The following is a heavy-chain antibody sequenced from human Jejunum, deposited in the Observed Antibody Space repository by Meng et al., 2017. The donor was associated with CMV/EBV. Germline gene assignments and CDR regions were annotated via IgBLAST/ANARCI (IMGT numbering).Heavy chain of an antibody. CDR2: ITSSGDRT. J-gene: IGHJ5*02. Sequence: ASGFNFSKYEMIWVRQSPRKGLEWLSYITSSGDRTYYAGSVKGRFVISRDNAKNSLYLQMNYLTAEDTAVYYCASNLGQWLSWFDPWGQGTLVTVSS. CDR3: ASNLGQWLSWFDP. CDR1: GFNFSKYE. D-gene: IGHD5-12*01. V-gene: IGHV3-48*03.